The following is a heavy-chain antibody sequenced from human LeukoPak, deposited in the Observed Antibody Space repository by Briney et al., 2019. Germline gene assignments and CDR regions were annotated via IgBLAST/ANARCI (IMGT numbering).Heavy chain of an antibody. CDR3: ASGSGTYSPDY. CDR2: INPNSGGT. V-gene: IGHV1-2*02. Sequence: GSSVNVSCKASGYTFTAQLLHWVRPAPGQGLEWMGWINPNSGGTQYAQKFQGRVTMTRDTSISTAYMEVSGLRSDDTAVYFCASGSGTYSPDYWGQGTLVTVSS. D-gene: IGHD3-10*01. J-gene: IGHJ4*02. CDR1: GYTFTAQL.